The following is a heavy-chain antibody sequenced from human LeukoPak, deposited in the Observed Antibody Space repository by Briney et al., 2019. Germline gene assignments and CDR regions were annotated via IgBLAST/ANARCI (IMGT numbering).Heavy chain of an antibody. CDR1: GFTFRSYG. J-gene: IGHJ4*02. Sequence: GGSLRLSCAASGFTFRSYGMHWVRQAPGKGLEWVAFIRFDGSDKNYADSVKGRFTISRDNAKNSLYLQMNSLRAEDTAVYCCARDHYMGATENLFDYWGQGTLVTVSS. CDR2: IRFDGSDK. V-gene: IGHV3-30*02. D-gene: IGHD1-26*01. CDR3: ARDHYMGATENLFDY.